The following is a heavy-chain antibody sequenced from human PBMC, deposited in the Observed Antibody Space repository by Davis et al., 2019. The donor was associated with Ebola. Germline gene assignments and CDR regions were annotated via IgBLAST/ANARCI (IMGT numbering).Heavy chain of an antibody. Sequence: PSETLSLTCAVYGGPFSGYYWSWIRQPPGKGLEWIGEIHPSGSTNHNPSLESRVTISVDTSKTQFSLRLTSVTTADTAVYFCARGADQYKLGNVWGQGTLVTVSS. CDR3: ARGADQYKLGNV. CDR1: GGPFSGYY. J-gene: IGHJ4*02. V-gene: IGHV4-34*01. CDR2: IHPSGST. D-gene: IGHD1-1*01.